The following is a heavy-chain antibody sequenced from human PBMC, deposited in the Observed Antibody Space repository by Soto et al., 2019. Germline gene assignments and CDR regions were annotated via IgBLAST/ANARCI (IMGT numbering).Heavy chain of an antibody. CDR2: IYYSGST. CDR3: ARSSDGSSYDY. V-gene: IGHV4-39*01. Sequence: QLQLQESGPGLVKPSETLSLTCPVSGGSISSSSYYWGWIRQPPGKGLEWLGRIYYSGSTYYNPSLKSRVTISVDTSKNQFALKLSSVTAADTAVYYCARSSDGSSYDYWGQGTLVTVSS. D-gene: IGHD6-13*01. J-gene: IGHJ4*02. CDR1: GGSISSSSYY.